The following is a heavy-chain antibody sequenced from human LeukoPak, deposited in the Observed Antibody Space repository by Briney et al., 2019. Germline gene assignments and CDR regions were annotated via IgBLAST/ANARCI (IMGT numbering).Heavy chain of an antibody. J-gene: IGHJ2*01. Sequence: GGALRLSCAASGFTFSSYDMHWVRQATGKGLEWVSGIGTAGDIYDPGSVKGRFTISRENAKNSLYLQTNSLSAGDTAVYYCARVRRGPGGPSLWRRPETFFDLWGRGTLVTVSS. CDR2: IGTAGDI. D-gene: IGHD2-21*01. V-gene: IGHV3-13*01. CDR3: ARVRRGPGGPSLWRRPETFFDL. CDR1: GFTFSSYD.